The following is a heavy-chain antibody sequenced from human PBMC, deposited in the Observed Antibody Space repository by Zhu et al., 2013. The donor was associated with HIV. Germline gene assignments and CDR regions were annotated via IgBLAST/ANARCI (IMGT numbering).Heavy chain of an antibody. CDR1: GYIFTNYG. CDR2: ISTYYGHT. J-gene: IGHJ3*02. CDR3: GRDAVGATGFDI. V-gene: IGHV1-18*01. Sequence: QVQLVQSGAEVKKPGASVKVSCKASGYIFTNYGITWVRQAPGQGLEWVGWISTYYGHTNYAQRLQGRLTMTTDKSTSTVYMELRSLRSDDTATYYCGRDAVGATGFDIWGQGTMVIVSS. D-gene: IGHD1-26*01.